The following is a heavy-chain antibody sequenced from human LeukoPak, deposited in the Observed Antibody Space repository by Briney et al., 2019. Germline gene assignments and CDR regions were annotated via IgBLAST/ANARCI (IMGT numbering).Heavy chain of an antibody. Sequence: PGGSLRLSCAASGFTFSNYAMSWVRQGPGKGLEWVSAISNRGGSTYYADSVKGRFTVSRDNSDNTLYLQMNSLRAEDTAVYYCAKGYSSDWPFDYWGQGTLVTVSS. J-gene: IGHJ4*02. CDR1: GFTFSNYA. V-gene: IGHV3-23*01. D-gene: IGHD6-19*01. CDR2: ISNRGGST. CDR3: AKGYSSDWPFDY.